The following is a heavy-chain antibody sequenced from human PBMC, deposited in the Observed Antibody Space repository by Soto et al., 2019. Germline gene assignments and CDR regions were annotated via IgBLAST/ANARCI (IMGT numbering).Heavy chain of an antibody. D-gene: IGHD5-12*01. CDR1: GYTFTSYG. V-gene: IGHV1-18*01. CDR2: ISAYNGNT. J-gene: IGHJ6*02. Sequence: QVQLVQSGAEVKKPGASVKVSCKASGYTFTSYGISWVRQAPGQGLEWMGWISAYNGNTNYAQKLQGRVTMTTDTSXVTADMELRSLSSDDTAVYYCAGGDIVATGGGGMDVWGQGTTVTVSS. CDR3: AGGDIVATGGGGMDV.